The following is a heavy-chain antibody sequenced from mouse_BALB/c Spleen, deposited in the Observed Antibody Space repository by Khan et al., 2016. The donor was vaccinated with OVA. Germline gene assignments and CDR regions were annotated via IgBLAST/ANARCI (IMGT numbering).Heavy chain of an antibody. CDR3: ARSGYAGFAY. CDR2: IDPANSET. D-gene: IGHD2-10*02. CDR1: GYTFTSYW. J-gene: IGHJ3*01. Sequence: VQLQESGPELVRPGTSVKVSCKASGYTFTSYWMNWVKQRPGQGLEWVGMIDPANSETNLNQKFKDKATLSEDKSSNTAYMQLSSLTSEDSAAYYCARSGYAGFAYWGQGTLVTVAA. V-gene: IGHV1-74*01.